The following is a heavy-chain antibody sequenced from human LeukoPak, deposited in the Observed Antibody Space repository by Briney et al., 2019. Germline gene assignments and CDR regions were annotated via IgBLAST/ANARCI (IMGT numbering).Heavy chain of an antibody. V-gene: IGHV3-23*01. D-gene: IGHD6-13*01. CDR3: ASQYSSSWYGFDY. CDR2: ISGSGGST. J-gene: IGHJ4*02. CDR1: GFTFSSYA. Sequence: GGSLRLSCAASGFTFSSYAMSWVRQAPGKGLEWVSAISGSGGSTYHADSVKGRFTISRDNSKNTLYLQMNSLRAEDTAVYYCASQYSSSWYGFDYWGQGTLVTVSS.